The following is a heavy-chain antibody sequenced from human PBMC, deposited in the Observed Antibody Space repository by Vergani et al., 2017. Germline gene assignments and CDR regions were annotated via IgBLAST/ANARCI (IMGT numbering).Heavy chain of an antibody. V-gene: IGHV4-61*01. Sequence: QVQLQESGPGLVKPSETLSLTCTVSGGSVSSGSYYWSWIRQPPGKGLEWIGYIYHSGSTNYNPSLKSRVTMSVDTSKNQFSLKLSSVTAADTAVYYCARGTEEVTTYFDYWGQGTLVTVSS. CDR2: IYHSGST. J-gene: IGHJ4*02. D-gene: IGHD1-14*01. CDR1: GGSVSSGSYY. CDR3: ARGTEEVTTYFDY.